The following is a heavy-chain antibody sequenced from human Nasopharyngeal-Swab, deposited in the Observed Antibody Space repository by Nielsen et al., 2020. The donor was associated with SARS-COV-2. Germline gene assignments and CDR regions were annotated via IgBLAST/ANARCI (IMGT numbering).Heavy chain of an antibody. CDR2: ISIRGDKT. J-gene: IGHJ4*02. CDR3: VKHQGSSSDQ. CDR1: GITFSNHA. V-gene: IGHV3-23*01. Sequence: GESLKISCAASGITFSNHAWTWVRQAPGKGLEWVSAISIRGDKTYYADSVRGRFTVSRDNSQNTLFLEMNSLGVEDTAVYYCVKHQGSSSDQWGQGTLVTVSS.